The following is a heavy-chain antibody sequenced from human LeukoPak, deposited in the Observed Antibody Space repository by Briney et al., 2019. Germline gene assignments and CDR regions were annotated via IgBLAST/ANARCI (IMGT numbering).Heavy chain of an antibody. D-gene: IGHD3-10*01. CDR1: GYTFTSYY. CDR2: INPSGGST. V-gene: IGHV1-46*01. Sequence: ASVKVSCKASGYTFTSYYMHWVRQAPGQGLEWMGIINPSGGSTSDAQKFQGRVTMTRDTSTSTVYMELSSLRSEDTAVYYCARVIKSAYYYGSGSDGYDYWGQGTLVTVSS. J-gene: IGHJ4*02. CDR3: ARVIKSAYYYGSGSDGYDY.